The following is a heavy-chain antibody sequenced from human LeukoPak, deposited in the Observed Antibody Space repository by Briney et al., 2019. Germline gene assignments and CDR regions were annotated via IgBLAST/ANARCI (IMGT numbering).Heavy chain of an antibody. CDR3: ARTDFWSGYHRGYFNY. CDR2: IWYDGSGK. Sequence: PGGSLRLSCAASGFTFRNYGMDWVRQAPGKGLEWVAVIWYDGSGKYYADSVKGRFTISRDNSRNTLYLQMNSLRVEDTAVYYCARTDFWSGYHRGYFNYWGQGTLVTVSS. CDR1: GFTFRNYG. V-gene: IGHV3-33*01. D-gene: IGHD3-3*01. J-gene: IGHJ4*02.